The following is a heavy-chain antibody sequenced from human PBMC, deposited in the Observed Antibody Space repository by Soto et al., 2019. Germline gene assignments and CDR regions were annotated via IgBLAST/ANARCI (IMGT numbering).Heavy chain of an antibody. CDR2: IFSNDEK. Sequence: QVTVKESGPVLVKPTETLTLTCTVSGFSLSNAGLGVSWIRQPPGKALEWLAHIFSNDEKSYSTSLKSRLTISKDTSKSQVVLTMTNMDAGDTATYYCASTYSTSWYWFDPWGQGTLVTVSS. CDR1: GFSLSNAGLG. J-gene: IGHJ5*02. V-gene: IGHV2-26*04. D-gene: IGHD6-13*01. CDR3: ASTYSTSWYWFDP.